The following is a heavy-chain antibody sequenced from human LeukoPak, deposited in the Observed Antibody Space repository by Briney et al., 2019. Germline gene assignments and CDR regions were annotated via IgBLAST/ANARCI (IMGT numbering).Heavy chain of an antibody. D-gene: IGHD3-9*01. V-gene: IGHV3-23*01. CDR1: GFTFSSYA. J-gene: IGHJ3*01. Sequence: GGSLRLSCAASGFTFSSYAVSWVRQAPGKGLEWVSAISGSGGSTYYADSVKGRFTISRDNSKNTLYLQMNSLRAEDTAVYYCAIEISRLVIHAFDLWGQGTMVSVSS. CDR2: ISGSGGST. CDR3: AIEISRLVIHAFDL.